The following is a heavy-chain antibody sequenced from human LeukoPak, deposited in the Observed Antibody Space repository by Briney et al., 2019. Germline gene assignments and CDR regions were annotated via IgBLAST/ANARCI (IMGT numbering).Heavy chain of an antibody. V-gene: IGHV4-34*01. CDR3: ARESGYYDVLTGYYNQNWFDP. J-gene: IGHJ5*02. D-gene: IGHD3-9*01. CDR1: GGSFSGSY. CDR2: INHSGST. Sequence: SETLSLTCAVYGGSFSGSYWSWIPQPPGMGLEWIGEINHSGSTNYNPSLKSRVTISVDTSKNQFSLKLTSVTAADTAVFYCARESGYYDVLTGYYNQNWFDPWGQGTLVTVSS.